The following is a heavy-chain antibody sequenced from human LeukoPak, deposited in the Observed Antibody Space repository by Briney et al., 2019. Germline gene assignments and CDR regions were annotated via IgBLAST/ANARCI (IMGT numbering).Heavy chain of an antibody. Sequence: VASVKVSCKASGYTFTSYDINWVRQATGQGLEWMGWMNPNSGNTGYAQKFQGRVTMARNTSISTAYMELSSLRSEDTAVYYCARGLESSSWYVLRRLSGRFDYWGQGTLVTVSS. D-gene: IGHD6-13*01. CDR1: GYTFTSYD. J-gene: IGHJ4*02. V-gene: IGHV1-8*01. CDR3: ARGLESSSWYVLRRLSGRFDY. CDR2: MNPNSGNT.